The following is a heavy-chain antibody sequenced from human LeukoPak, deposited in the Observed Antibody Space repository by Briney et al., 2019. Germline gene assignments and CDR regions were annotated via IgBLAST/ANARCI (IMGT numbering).Heavy chain of an antibody. V-gene: IGHV4-39*07. CDR2: IYYSGST. CDR3: ARDYYDSSGY. CDR1: GGSISSSSYY. Sequence: SETLSLTCTVSGGSISSSSYYWGWIRQPPGKGLEWIGSIYYSGSTYYNPSLKSRVTISVDTSKNQFSLKLSSVTAADTAVYHCARDYYDSSGYWGQGTLVTVSS. D-gene: IGHD3-22*01. J-gene: IGHJ4*02.